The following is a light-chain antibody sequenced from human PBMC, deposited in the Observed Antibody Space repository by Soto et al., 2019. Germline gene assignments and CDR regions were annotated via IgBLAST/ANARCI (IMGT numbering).Light chain of an antibody. Sequence: EIVLTQSPGTLSFSPGERATLSCRASQSVSSSYLAWYQQKPGQAPRLLIYGTYNRATGIPDRFSGSGSGTDFTLTISRLEPEDFAVYYCQQYGSSRTFGQGTKVDIK. CDR3: QQYGSSRT. CDR2: GTY. J-gene: IGKJ1*01. CDR1: QSVSSSY. V-gene: IGKV3-20*01.